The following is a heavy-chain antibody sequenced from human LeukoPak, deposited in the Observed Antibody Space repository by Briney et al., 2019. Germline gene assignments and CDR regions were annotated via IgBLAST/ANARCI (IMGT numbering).Heavy chain of an antibody. D-gene: IGHD3-22*01. CDR1: GYTFTGYY. CDR2: INPNRGGT. Sequence: ASVKVSCKASGYTFTGYYMHWVRQAPGQGLEWMGWINPNRGGTNYAQKFQGRVTMTRDTSISTAYMELSRLRSDDTAVYYCAREIGPYSSDYWGQGTLVTVSS. CDR3: AREIGPYSSDY. J-gene: IGHJ4*02. V-gene: IGHV1-2*02.